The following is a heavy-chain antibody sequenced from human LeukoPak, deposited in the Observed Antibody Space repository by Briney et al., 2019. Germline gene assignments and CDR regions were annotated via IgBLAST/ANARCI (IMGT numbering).Heavy chain of an antibody. Sequence: ASVKVSCKASGYTFTSYDINWVRQATGQGLEWMGWMNPNSGNTGYAQKFRGRVTMTRNTSISTAYMELSSLRSEDTAVYYCARDGLFQLPFYYYYYMDVWGKGTTVTVSS. CDR1: GYTFTSYD. J-gene: IGHJ6*03. D-gene: IGHD2-2*01. CDR3: ARDGLFQLPFYYYYYMDV. V-gene: IGHV1-8*01. CDR2: MNPNSGNT.